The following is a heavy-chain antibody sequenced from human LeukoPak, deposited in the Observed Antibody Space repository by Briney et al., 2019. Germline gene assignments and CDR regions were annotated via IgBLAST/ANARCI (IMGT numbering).Heavy chain of an antibody. D-gene: IGHD2-2*01. V-gene: IGHV4-34*01. CDR2: INHSGST. Sequence: PSETLSLTCAVYGGSFSGYYWSWIRQPPGKGLEWIGEINHSGSTNYNPSLKSRVTISVDTSKNQFSLKLSSVTAADTAVYYCARALGGTSYIPDYWGQGTLVTVSS. CDR3: ARALGGTSYIPDY. J-gene: IGHJ4*02. CDR1: GGSFSGYY.